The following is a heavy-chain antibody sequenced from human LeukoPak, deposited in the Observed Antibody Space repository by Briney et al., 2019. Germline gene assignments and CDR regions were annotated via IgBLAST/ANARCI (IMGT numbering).Heavy chain of an antibody. V-gene: IGHV4-39*01. J-gene: IGHJ5*02. Sequence: SETLSLTCTVSGDSISIGSSYYWAWIRQPPGKGLEWIGTFYYSGSTYYNPSLKSRVTVSVDTSKNQFSLKVSSVTAADTAVYYCARRTIPYSSIWYTGAFDPWGQGTLVTVSS. CDR3: ARRTIPYSSIWYTGAFDP. CDR2: FYYSGST. D-gene: IGHD6-13*01. CDR1: GDSISIGSSYY.